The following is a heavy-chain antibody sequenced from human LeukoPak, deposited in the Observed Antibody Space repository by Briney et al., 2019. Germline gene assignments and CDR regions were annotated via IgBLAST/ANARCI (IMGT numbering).Heavy chain of an antibody. Sequence: GGSLRLSCAASGFTFSSYAMNWVRQAPGRGLEWVSAVDRSSDSTYYAESVKGRFTVSRDNSKSTLYLQMNSLRAEDTAVYYCAKGLVSRFDYWGQGTLVTVSS. CDR3: AKGLVSRFDY. CDR1: GFTFSSYA. CDR2: VDRSSDST. D-gene: IGHD3-16*01. J-gene: IGHJ4*02. V-gene: IGHV3-23*01.